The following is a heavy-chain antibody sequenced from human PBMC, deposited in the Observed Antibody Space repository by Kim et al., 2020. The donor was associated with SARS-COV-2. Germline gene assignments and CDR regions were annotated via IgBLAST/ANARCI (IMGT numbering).Heavy chain of an antibody. CDR3: ARASSPRYFDWFRDGLDV. J-gene: IGHJ6*02. CDR2: INTGNDYT. V-gene: IGHV1-3*04. Sequence: ASVKVSCKTSGYTFTTYTLHWVRQAPGQRLEWMGWINTGNDYTKYSQNFQGRVTFSRDTTASTAYMELSSLKSEDTAVYYCARASSPRYFDWFRDGLDVWGQGTTVTVSS. D-gene: IGHD3-9*01. CDR1: GYTFTTYT.